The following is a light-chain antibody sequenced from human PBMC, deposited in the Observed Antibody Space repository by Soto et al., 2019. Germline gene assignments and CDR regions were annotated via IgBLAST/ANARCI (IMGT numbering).Light chain of an antibody. CDR1: QSVYTY. CDR2: DTS. V-gene: IGKV3-11*01. Sequence: EIVLTQSPAILSLSPGERATLSCRASQSVYTYLAWYQQKPGQAPRLLIYDTSNRASGVPARFSGSGSGTDFTLTISSLEPEDFAVYYCQQYNNWPPLTFGPGTKVDFK. J-gene: IGKJ3*01. CDR3: QQYNNWPPLT.